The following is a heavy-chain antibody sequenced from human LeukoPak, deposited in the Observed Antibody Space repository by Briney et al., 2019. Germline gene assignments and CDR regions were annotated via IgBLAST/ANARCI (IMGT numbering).Heavy chain of an antibody. CDR2: INPSGGST. CDR3: ARVRGIQLWKNYFDY. CDR1: GYTFTSYY. Sequence: ASVKVSCKASGYTFTSYYMHWVRQAPGQGLEWMGIINPSGGSTSYAQKFQGRVTMTRDTSTSTVYMELSSPRSEDTAVYYCARVRGIQLWKNYFDYWGQGTLVTVSS. D-gene: IGHD5-18*01. V-gene: IGHV1-46*01. J-gene: IGHJ4*02.